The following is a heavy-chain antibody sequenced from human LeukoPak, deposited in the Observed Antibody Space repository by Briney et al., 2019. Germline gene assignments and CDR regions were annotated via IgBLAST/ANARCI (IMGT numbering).Heavy chain of an antibody. V-gene: IGHV4-30-2*01. CDR3: ARAPNGQLADY. CDR1: GGSISSGGYS. Sequence: PSETLSLTCADSGGSISSGGYSWSWIRQPPGKGLEWIGYIYHSGSTYYNPSLKSRVTISVDRSKNQFSLKLSSVTAADTAVYYCARAPNGQLADYWGQGTLVTVSS. D-gene: IGHD6-6*01. J-gene: IGHJ4*02. CDR2: IYHSGST.